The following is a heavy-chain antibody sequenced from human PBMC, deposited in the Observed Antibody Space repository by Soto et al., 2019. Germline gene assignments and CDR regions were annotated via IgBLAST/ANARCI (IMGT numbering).Heavy chain of an antibody. J-gene: IGHJ5*02. Sequence: QVQLQESGPGLVKPSETLSLTCTVSGGSISGYSWTWIRQPPGKGLEWIGYVFYNGRTSYSPSLTSRVTISEDTSKSQFSLRLSSVTAADTAVYYCARLRGYCGGGNCNELQFDPWGQGILVTVSS. D-gene: IGHD2-15*01. CDR1: GGSISGYS. CDR2: VFYNGRT. CDR3: ARLRGYCGGGNCNELQFDP. V-gene: IGHV4-59*08.